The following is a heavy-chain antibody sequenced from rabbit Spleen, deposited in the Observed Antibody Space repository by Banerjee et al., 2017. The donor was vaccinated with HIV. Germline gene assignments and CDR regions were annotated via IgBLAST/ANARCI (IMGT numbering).Heavy chain of an antibody. D-gene: IGHD4-1*01. V-gene: IGHV1S40*01. CDR1: GFSFSSSDY. CDR2: IAGSSSGFT. J-gene: IGHJ4*01. CDR3: ARDGYSRGWGIILYYFNL. Sequence: QSLEESGGDLVKPGASLTLTCTASGFSFSSSDYMCWVRQAPGKGLEWIACIAGSSSGFTYSATWAKGRFTCSKTSSTTVTLQMTRLTAADTAAYFCARDGYSRGWGIILYYFNLRGPGTLVTVS.